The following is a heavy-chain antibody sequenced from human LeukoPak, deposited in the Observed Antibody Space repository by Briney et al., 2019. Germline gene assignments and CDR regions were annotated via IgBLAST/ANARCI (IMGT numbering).Heavy chain of an antibody. V-gene: IGHV4-38-2*01. Sequence: SETLSLTCAVSGYSLSSGYYWGWIRPPPGKGLEWIGSIYHSGSTFYNPSLKSRVTISVDTSKNQFSLKLSSVTAADTAVYYCARARYCISTSCYAPYNWFDPWGQGTLVTVSS. CDR1: GYSLSSGYY. D-gene: IGHD2-2*01. CDR3: ARARYCISTSCYAPYNWFDP. CDR2: IYHSGST. J-gene: IGHJ5*02.